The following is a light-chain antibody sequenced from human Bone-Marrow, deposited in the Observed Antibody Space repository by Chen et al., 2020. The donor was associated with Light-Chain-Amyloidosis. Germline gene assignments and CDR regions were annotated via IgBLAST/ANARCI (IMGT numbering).Light chain of an antibody. J-gene: IGLJ1*01. CDR2: EVT. V-gene: IGLV2-14*01. CDR1: RSDVGGDNH. CDR3: SSYTITNTLV. Sequence: QSALTQPASVSGSPGQSITISCTGTRSDVGGDNHVSWYQQHPDKAPKLMIYEVTNRPSWVPDLFSCSKSDNTASLTISGLQTEAEADYFCSSYTITNTLVFGSGTRVTVL.